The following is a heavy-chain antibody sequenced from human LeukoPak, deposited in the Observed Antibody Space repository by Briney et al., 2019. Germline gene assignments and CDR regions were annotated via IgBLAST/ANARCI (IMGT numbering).Heavy chain of an antibody. D-gene: IGHD3-9*01. V-gene: IGHV4-34*01. CDR2: INHSGST. CDR3: ARGPLADILTGYYSIDFDY. Sequence: SETLSLTCAVYGGSFSGYYWSWIRQPPGKGLEWIGEINHSGSTNYNPSLKRRVTISVDTSKNQFSLKLSSVTAADTAVYYCARGPLADILTGYYSIDFDYWGQGTLVTVSS. CDR1: GGSFSGYY. J-gene: IGHJ4*02.